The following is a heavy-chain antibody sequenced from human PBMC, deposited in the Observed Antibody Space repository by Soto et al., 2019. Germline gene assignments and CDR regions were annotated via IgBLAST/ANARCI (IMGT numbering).Heavy chain of an antibody. D-gene: IGHD1-1*01. J-gene: IGHJ6*02. CDR3: ARGTVTTYYYYYYGMDV. V-gene: IGHV1-69*06. CDR1: GGTFSSYG. CDR2: IIPIFGTA. Sequence: SVKVSCKASGGTFSSYGIVWGVQAPGQGLEWMGGIIPIFGTANYAQKFQGRVTITADKSTSTAYMELSSLRSEDTAVYYCARGTVTTYYYYYYGMDVWGQGTTVTVSS.